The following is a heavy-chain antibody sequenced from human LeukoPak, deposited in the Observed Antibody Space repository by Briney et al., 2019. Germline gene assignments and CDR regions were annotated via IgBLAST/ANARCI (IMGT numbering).Heavy chain of an antibody. CDR3: ARDYRDGQSVWFGELNNDAFDI. V-gene: IGHV3-7*01. CDR1: GFTFSSYW. D-gene: IGHD3-10*01. CDR2: IKQDGSEK. J-gene: IGHJ3*02. Sequence: GGSLRLSCAASGFTFSSYWMSWVRQAPGKGLEWVANIKQDGSEKYYVDSVKGRFTISRDNAKNSLYLQMNSLRAEDTAVYYCARDYRDGQSVWFGELNNDAFDIWGQGTMATVSS.